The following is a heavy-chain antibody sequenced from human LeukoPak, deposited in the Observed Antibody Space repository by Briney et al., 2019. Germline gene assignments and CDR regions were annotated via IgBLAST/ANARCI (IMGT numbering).Heavy chain of an antibody. CDR3: AGPRSGTYELDY. J-gene: IGHJ4*02. CDR2: ISAYNRKT. CDR1: GYNLLTYG. Sequence: ASVKVSCKASGYNLLTYGISWVRQAPGQGLEWLGWISAYNRKTNYAQKVQGRLTMTIETSTHTAFMELSSLRSDDTAIYHCAGPRSGTYELDYWSQGTLITVSS. V-gene: IGHV1-18*01. D-gene: IGHD1-26*01.